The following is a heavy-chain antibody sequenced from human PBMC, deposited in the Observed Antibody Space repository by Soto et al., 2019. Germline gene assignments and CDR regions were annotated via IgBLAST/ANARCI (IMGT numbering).Heavy chain of an antibody. D-gene: IGHD6-19*01. J-gene: IGHJ4*02. CDR3: ARTVSVAGSRIDY. Sequence: SETLSLTCAVYGGSFSGYYWSWIRQPPGKGLEWIGEINHSGSTNYNPSLKSRVTISVDTSKNQFSLKLSSVTAADTAVYYCARTVSVAGSRIDYWGQGTPVTVSS. V-gene: IGHV4-34*01. CDR1: GGSFSGYY. CDR2: INHSGST.